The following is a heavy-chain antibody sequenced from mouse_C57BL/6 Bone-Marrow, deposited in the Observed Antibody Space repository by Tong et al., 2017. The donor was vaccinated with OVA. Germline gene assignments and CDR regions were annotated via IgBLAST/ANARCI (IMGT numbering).Heavy chain of an antibody. D-gene: IGHD2-1*01. CDR3: ARGNYWYFDV. CDR2: INSDGGST. V-gene: IGHV5-2*01. Sequence: EVQLQESGGGLVKPGGSLKLSCAASGFTFSDYYMYWVRKTPEKRLELVAAINSDGGSTYYPDTMERRFIISRDNTKKTLYLQMSSLRSEDTALYYCARGNYWYFDVWGAGTTVTVSS. J-gene: IGHJ1*01. CDR1: GFTFSDYY.